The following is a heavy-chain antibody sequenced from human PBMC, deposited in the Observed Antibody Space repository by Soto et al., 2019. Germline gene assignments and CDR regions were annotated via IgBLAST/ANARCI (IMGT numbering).Heavy chain of an antibody. CDR3: TSRGYSYGYDMVRGIRFDY. CDR2: IKSKTDGGTT. D-gene: IGHD5-18*01. CDR1: GFTFSNAW. Sequence: GGSLRLSCAASGFTFSNAWMSWVRQAPGKGLEWVGRIKSKTDGGTTDYAAPVKGRFTISRDDSKNTLYLQMNSLKTEDTAVYYCTSRGYSYGYDMVRGIRFDYWGQGTLVTVSS. V-gene: IGHV3-15*01. J-gene: IGHJ4*02.